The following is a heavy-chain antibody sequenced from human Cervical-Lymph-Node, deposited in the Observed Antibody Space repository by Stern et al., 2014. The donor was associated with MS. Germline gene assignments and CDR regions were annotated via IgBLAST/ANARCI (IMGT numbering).Heavy chain of an antibody. CDR1: GGSISSSSYY. CDR3: ARRRLARYFDL. Sequence: QLQLQESGPGLVKPSETLSLTCTVSGGSISSSSYYWGWIRQPPGKGLEWIGSIYYSGSTYYNPSLKSRVTISVDTSKNQFSLKLSSVTAADTAVYYCARRRLARYFDLWGRGTLVTVSS. J-gene: IGHJ2*01. CDR2: IYYSGST. D-gene: IGHD5-12*01. V-gene: IGHV4-39*01.